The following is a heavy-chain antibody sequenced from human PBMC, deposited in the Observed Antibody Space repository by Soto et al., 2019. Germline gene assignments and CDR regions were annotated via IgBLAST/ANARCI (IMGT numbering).Heavy chain of an antibody. J-gene: IGHJ4*02. D-gene: IGHD2-15*01. CDR2: ISSISNTI. CDR1: GFTFSTYS. CDR3: ARDRGCSGGICYRDLGY. Sequence: EVQLVESGGGLVQPGVSLRLSCAASGFTFSTYSMSWVRQAPGKGLEWVSYISSISNTIYYADSVKGRFTISRDNAKNSLYLHMNSLSAEDTAVYYCARDRGCSGGICYRDLGYWGQGTLVTVSS. V-gene: IGHV3-48*01.